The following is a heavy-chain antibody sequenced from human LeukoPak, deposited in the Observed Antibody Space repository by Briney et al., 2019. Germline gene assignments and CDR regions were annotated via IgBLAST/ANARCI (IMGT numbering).Heavy chain of an antibody. CDR2: IIPIFGTA. J-gene: IGHJ6*03. D-gene: IGHD6-13*01. CDR1: GYTFTSHY. Sequence: ASVKVSCKASGYTFTSHYIHWVRQAPGQGLEWMGGIIPIFGTANYAQKFQGRVTVTADKSSTTVYMELSSLRSEDTAVYYCASPPVPQAAAITPGYFYYYMDVWGKGTTVTVS. CDR3: ASPPVPQAAAITPGYFYYYMDV. V-gene: IGHV1-69*06.